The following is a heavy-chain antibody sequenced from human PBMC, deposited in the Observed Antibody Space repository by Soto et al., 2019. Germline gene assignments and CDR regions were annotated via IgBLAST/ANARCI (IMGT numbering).Heavy chain of an antibody. CDR1: VTNDG. V-gene: IGHV1-18*01. Sequence: QDQLVQSGAEVKKPGASVKVSCRASVTNDGLSWVRQAPGQGLEWLGWINVYSGRTDYAQKFQGRLTLTTDTSTNTGYMELRSLRSDDTAMYYCARRGPQYMDVWGKGTTVTVSS. CDR3: ARRGPQYMDV. J-gene: IGHJ6*04. D-gene: IGHD3-10*01. CDR2: INVYSGRT.